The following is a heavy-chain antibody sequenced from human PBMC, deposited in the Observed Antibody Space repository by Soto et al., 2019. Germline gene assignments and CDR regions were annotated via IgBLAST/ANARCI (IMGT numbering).Heavy chain of an antibody. CDR2: INPSGST. V-gene: IGHV4-34*01. CDR3: AKGYHPLPIWSYWFVP. CDR1: GGSFSGYY. J-gene: IGHJ5*02. D-gene: IGHD2-2*01. Sequence: SETLSLTCAVYGGSFSGYYWSCIRQPPGKGLEWIGEINPSGSTNYNPSLKSRVTISVDTSKNQFSLKLSSVTAAVTAVYYCAKGYHPLPIWSYWFVPVGQGTLVNVSS.